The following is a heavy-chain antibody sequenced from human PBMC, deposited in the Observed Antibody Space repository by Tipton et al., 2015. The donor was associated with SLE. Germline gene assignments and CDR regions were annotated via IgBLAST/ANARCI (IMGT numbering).Heavy chain of an antibody. CDR3: ARGIITMIVVARGAFDI. J-gene: IGHJ3*02. D-gene: IGHD3-22*01. CDR1: GYTFTSYD. CDR2: MNPNSGNT. V-gene: IGHV1-8*01. Sequence: QSGAEVKKPGASVKVSCKASGYTFTSYDINWVRQATGQGLEWMGWMNPNSGNTGYAQKFQGRVTMTRDTSTSTVYMELSSLRSEDTAVYYCARGIITMIVVARGAFDIWGQGTMVTVSS.